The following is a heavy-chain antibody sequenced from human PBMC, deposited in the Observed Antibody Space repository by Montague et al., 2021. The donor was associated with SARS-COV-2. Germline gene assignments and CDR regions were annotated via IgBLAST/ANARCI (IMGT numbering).Heavy chain of an antibody. CDR1: GFTFSSYS. D-gene: IGHD6-19*01. CDR3: ARDSTYSSGWFFDY. J-gene: IGHJ4*02. V-gene: IGHV3-21*01. Sequence: SLRLSCAASGFTFSSYSMNWVRQAPGKGLEWVSSISSSSSYIYYADSVKGRFTISRDNAENSLYLQMNSLRAEDTAVYYCARDSTYSSGWFFDYWGQGTLVTVSS. CDR2: ISSSSSYI.